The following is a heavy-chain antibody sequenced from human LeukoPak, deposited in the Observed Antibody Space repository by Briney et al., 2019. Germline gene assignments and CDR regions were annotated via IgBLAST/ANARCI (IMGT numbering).Heavy chain of an antibody. CDR2: ISSSGSTI. CDR1: GFTFSDYY. CDR3: VEIDDSSGYYYRRDY. V-gene: IGHV3-11*01. Sequence: PGGSLRLSCAASGFTFSDYYMSWIRQAPGKGLEWVSYISSSGSTIYYADSVKGRFTISRDNAKNSLYLQMNSLRAEDTAVYYCVEIDDSSGYYYRRDYWGQGTLVTVSS. J-gene: IGHJ4*02. D-gene: IGHD3-22*01.